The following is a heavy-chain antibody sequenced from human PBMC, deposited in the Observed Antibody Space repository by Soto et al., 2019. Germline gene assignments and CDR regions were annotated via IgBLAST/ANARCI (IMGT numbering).Heavy chain of an antibody. D-gene: IGHD6-13*01. Sequence: QVQLVESGGGVVQPGRSLRLSCAASGFTFSSYGMHWVRQAPGKGLEWVAVISYDGTVKYYADSVKGRFTISRDSSKNTLYLQMNSLRGEDTAGYYCAKRITTAGIIDYWGQGTLVTVSS. CDR2: ISYDGTVK. V-gene: IGHV3-30*18. J-gene: IGHJ4*02. CDR3: AKRITTAGIIDY. CDR1: GFTFSSYG.